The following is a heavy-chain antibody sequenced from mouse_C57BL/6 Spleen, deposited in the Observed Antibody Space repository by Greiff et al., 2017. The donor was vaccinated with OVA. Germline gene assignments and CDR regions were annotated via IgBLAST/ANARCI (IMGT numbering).Heavy chain of an antibody. V-gene: IGHV1-64*01. D-gene: IGHD2-3*01. CDR3: ASGDDYWDFDV. Sequence: QVQLQQPGAELVKPGASVKLSCKASGYTFTSYWMHWVKQRPGQGLEWIGMIHPNSGSTNYNEKFKSKATLTVDKSSSTAYMQLRSLTSEDSAVYYCASGDDYWDFDVWGKGTTVTVSS. J-gene: IGHJ1*03. CDR2: IHPNSGST. CDR1: GYTFTSYW.